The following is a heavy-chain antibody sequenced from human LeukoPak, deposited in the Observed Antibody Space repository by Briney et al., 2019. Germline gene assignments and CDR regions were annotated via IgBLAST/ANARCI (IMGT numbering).Heavy chain of an antibody. CDR3: ARDLWVAAAGRGEDDY. Sequence: ASVKVSCKASGYTFTGHYMHWVRQAPGQGLAWMGRINPNSGGTNYAQKFQGRVTMTRDTSISTAYMELSRLRSDDTAVYYCARDLWVAAAGRGEDDYWGQGTLVTVSS. D-gene: IGHD6-13*01. J-gene: IGHJ4*02. CDR1: GYTFTGHY. V-gene: IGHV1-2*06. CDR2: INPNSGGT.